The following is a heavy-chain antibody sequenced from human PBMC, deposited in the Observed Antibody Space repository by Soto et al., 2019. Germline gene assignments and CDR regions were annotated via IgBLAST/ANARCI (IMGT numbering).Heavy chain of an antibody. V-gene: IGHV3-30*18. CDR3: AKDVNSGHFDY. CDR1: GFTFSSYS. D-gene: IGHD1-20*01. Sequence: PGGSLRLSCAASGFTFSSYSMNWVRQAPGKGLEWVAAITCDSSYIYYADSVKGRFTISRDNSKNTLYLQMNSLRAEDTALYYCAKDVNSGHFDYWGQGTLVTVSS. J-gene: IGHJ4*02. CDR2: ITCDSSYI.